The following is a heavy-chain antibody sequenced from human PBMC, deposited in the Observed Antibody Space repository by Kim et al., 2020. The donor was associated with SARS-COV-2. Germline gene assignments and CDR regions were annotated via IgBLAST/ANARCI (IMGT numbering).Heavy chain of an antibody. J-gene: IGHJ4*02. CDR1: GFTFSDYY. CDR3: ARDCSGGSCYGY. V-gene: IGHV3-11*06. D-gene: IGHD2-15*01. CDR2: ISSSSYT. Sequence: GGSLRLSCAAYGFTFSDYYMSWIRQAPGKGLEWVSYISSSSYTNYADSVKGRFTISRDNAKNSLYLQMNSLRAEDTAVYYCARDCSGGSCYGYWGQGTLVTVSS.